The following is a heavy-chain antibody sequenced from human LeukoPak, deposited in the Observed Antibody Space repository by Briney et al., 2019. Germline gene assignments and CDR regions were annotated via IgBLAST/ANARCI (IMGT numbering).Heavy chain of an antibody. CDR1: VYTFTSYG. J-gene: IGHJ4*02. CDR3: ARDLGIASGDYGGY. V-gene: IGHV1-18*01. D-gene: IGHD1-1*01. Sequence: GASVKISCKASVYTFTSYGISWVRQAPGHGLEWMGWISAYNGNTNYAQKLQGRVTMTTDTSTSTAYMELRSLRSDDTAVYYCARDLGIASGDYGGYWGQGTLGTVSS. CDR2: ISAYNGNT.